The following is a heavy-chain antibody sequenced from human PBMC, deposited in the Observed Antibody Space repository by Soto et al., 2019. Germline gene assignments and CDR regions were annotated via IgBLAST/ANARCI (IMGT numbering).Heavy chain of an antibody. D-gene: IGHD5-18*01. CDR3: AKDIIPKPQSSYGSPPYYYYGMDV. J-gene: IGHJ6*02. CDR1: GFTFDDYA. V-gene: IGHV3-9*01. CDR2: ISWNSGSI. Sequence: GGSLRLSCAASGFTFDDYAMHWVRQAPGKGLEWVSGISWNSGSIGYADSVKGRFTISRDNAKNSLYLQMNSLRAEATALYYCAKDIIPKPQSSYGSPPYYYYGMDVWGQGTTVTVSS.